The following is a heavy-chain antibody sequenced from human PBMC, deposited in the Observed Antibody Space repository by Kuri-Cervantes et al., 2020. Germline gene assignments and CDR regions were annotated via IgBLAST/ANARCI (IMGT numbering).Heavy chain of an antibody. CDR1: GFTFDDYA. V-gene: IGHV3-30*02. D-gene: IGHD3-10*01. CDR3: AKDRRVRGVHPLHYYYYMDV. J-gene: IGHJ6*03. CDR2: IWYDGSNK. Sequence: GESLKISCAASGFTFDDYAMHWVRQAPGKGLEWVAVIWYDGSNKYYGDSVKGRFTISRDNSKNKLYLQMNSLRAEDTAVYYCAKDRRVRGVHPLHYYYYMDVWGKGTTVTVSS.